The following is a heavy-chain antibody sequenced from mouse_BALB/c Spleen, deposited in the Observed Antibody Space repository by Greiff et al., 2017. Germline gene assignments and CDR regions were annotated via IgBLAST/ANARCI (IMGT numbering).Heavy chain of an antibody. V-gene: IGHV1-69*02. D-gene: IGHD2-2*01. CDR3: TRYGFYAMDY. J-gene: IGHJ4*01. CDR2: IYPSDSYT. CDR1: GYTFTSYW. Sequence: QVQLQQPVAELVRPGASVKLSCKASGYTFTSYWINWVKQRPGQGLEWIGNIYPSDSYTNYNQKFKDKATLTVDKSSSTAYMQLSSPTSEDSAVYYCTRYGFYAMDYWGQGTSVTVSS.